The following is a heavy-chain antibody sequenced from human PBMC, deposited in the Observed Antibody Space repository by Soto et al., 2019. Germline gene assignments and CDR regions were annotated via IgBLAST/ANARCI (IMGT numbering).Heavy chain of an antibody. CDR1: GASIGSGGW. CDR3: ARHEGWTGPDQ. Sequence: QVHLQESGPGLVKPSETLSLTCAVSGASIGSGGWWSWVHQPPGKGLERIAEIFHDGNTNYSPSLKSRVTISVDKSQNQFSLNVYSVTAADTAVYYCARHEGWTGPDQWGQGTLVTVSS. D-gene: IGHD2-8*02. J-gene: IGHJ5*02. V-gene: IGHV4-4*02. CDR2: IFHDGNT.